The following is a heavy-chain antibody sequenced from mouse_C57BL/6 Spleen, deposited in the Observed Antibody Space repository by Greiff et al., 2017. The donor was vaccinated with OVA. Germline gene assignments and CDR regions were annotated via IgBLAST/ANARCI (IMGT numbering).Heavy chain of an antibody. CDR3: ARSLPRVYYAMDY. D-gene: IGHD2-1*01. Sequence: EVKLQQSGPELVKPGASVKMSCKASGYTFTDYNMHWVKQSPGKSLEWIGNINPNNGGTSYNQKFKGKATLTVNKSSSTAYMELRSLTSEDSAVYYCARSLPRVYYAMDYWGQGTSVTVSS. CDR1: GYTFTDYN. CDR2: INPNNGGT. V-gene: IGHV1-22*01. J-gene: IGHJ4*01.